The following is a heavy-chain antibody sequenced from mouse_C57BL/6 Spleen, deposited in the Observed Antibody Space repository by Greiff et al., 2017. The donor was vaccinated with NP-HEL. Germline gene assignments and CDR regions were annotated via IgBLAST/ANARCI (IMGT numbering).Heavy chain of an antibody. CDR3: ARQGGYYFDY. V-gene: IGHV5-9*01. D-gene: IGHD2-2*01. CDR2: ISGGGGNT. J-gene: IGHJ2*01. Sequence: EVKLMESGGGLVKPGGSLKLSCAASGFTFSSYTMSWVRQTPEKRLEWVATISGGGGNTYYPDSVKGRFTISRDNAKNTLYLQMSSLRSEDTALYDCARQGGYYFDYWGQGTTLTVSS. CDR1: GFTFSSYT.